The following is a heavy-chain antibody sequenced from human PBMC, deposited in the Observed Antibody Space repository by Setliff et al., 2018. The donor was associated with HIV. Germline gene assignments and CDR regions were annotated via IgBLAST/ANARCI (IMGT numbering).Heavy chain of an antibody. CDR2: ISAYNGDT. J-gene: IGHJ3*02. V-gene: IGHV1-18*01. CDR1: GYTFTNYG. D-gene: IGHD2-15*01. CDR3: ARLKGVLVVMLDAFDI. Sequence: ASVKVSCKASGYTFTNYGISWVRQAPGQGPEWLGWISAYNGDTKYAQKFQGRATMTTDTSTTTAHMELRSLRSDDTAVYYCARLKGVLVVMLDAFDIWGQGTMVTVSS.